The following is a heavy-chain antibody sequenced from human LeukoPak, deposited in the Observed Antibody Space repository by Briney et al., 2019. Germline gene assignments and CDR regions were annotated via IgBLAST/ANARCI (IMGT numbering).Heavy chain of an antibody. Sequence: SETLSLTCTVSGGTISSYYWSWVRQPAGKGVEWIGRIYTSGNTNYNTSLKSRVTISVDTSKNQFSLKLSSVTAADTAVYYCARDRGDYGGPDYWGQGTLVTVSS. CDR1: GGTISSYY. D-gene: IGHD4-23*01. J-gene: IGHJ4*02. CDR2: IYTSGNT. V-gene: IGHV4-4*07. CDR3: ARDRGDYGGPDY.